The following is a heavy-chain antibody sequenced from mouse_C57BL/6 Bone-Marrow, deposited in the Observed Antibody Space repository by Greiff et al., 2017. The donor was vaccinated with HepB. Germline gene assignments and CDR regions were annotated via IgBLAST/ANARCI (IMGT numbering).Heavy chain of an antibody. CDR3: ARGGTTGEERDYYAMDY. CDR1: GFSLTSYG. V-gene: IGHV2-2*01. J-gene: IGHJ4*01. CDR2: IWSGGST. D-gene: IGHD1-1*01. Sequence: VKLQESGPGLVQPSQSLSITCTVSGFSLTSYGVHWVRQSPGKGLEWLGVIWSGGSTDYNAAFISRLSISKDNSKSQVFFKMNSLQADDTAIYYCARGGTTGEERDYYAMDYRGQGTSVTVSS.